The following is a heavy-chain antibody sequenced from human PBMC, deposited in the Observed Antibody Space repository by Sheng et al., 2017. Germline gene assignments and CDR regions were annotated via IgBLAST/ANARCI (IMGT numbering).Heavy chain of an antibody. D-gene: IGHD1-26*01. CDR2: IYYSGST. CDR1: GGSISSSSYY. J-gene: IGHJ4*02. Sequence: QLQLQESGPGLVKPSETLSLTCTVSGGSISSSSYYWGWIRQPPGKGLEWIGSIYYSGSTYYNPSLKSRVTISVDTSKNQFSLKLSSVTAADTAVYYCARGLSGSYFDYWGQGTLGHRLL. V-gene: IGHV4-39*07. CDR3: ARGLSGSYFDY.